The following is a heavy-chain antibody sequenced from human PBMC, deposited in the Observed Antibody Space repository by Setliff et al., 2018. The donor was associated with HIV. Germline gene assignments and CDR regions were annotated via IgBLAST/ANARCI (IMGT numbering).Heavy chain of an antibody. J-gene: IGHJ4*02. V-gene: IGHV3-23*01. CDR3: AKGYFDWLRAGTFDY. D-gene: IGHD3-9*01. Sequence: GGSLRLSCVASGCRFRGHAMNWVRQAPGKGLEWVSVISGSGGSTFYADSVKGRFTISRDNSKNTVYLQMNSLRAEDTAVYYCAKGYFDWLRAGTFDYWGQGSLVTVSS. CDR2: ISGSGGST. CDR1: GCRFRGHA.